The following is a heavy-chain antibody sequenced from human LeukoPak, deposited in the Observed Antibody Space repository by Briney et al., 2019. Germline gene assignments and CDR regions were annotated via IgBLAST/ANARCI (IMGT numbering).Heavy chain of an antibody. J-gene: IGHJ6*03. CDR3: ARGGRVGYYYMDV. Sequence: GGSLRLSCAASGFTFSNYAMHWVRQAPGKGLEWVSAISGSGGSTYYADSVKGRFTISRDNSKNSLYLQMNSLRAEDTAVYYCARGGRVGYYYMDVWGKGTTVTVSS. D-gene: IGHD1-26*01. CDR1: GFTFSNYA. CDR2: ISGSGGST. V-gene: IGHV3-23*01.